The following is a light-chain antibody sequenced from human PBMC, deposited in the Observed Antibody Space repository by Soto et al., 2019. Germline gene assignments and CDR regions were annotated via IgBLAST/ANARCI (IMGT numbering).Light chain of an antibody. J-gene: IGKJ1*01. CDR2: DAS. Sequence: EKVMTQSPATLSVSPGERATLSCRASQSVSSNLAWYQQKPGQAPRLLIYDASTRATGIPARFSGSGSGTEFTLTISSLQSEDLAVYYCQQYDDWRETFGQGTKVEIK. CDR1: QSVSSN. V-gene: IGKV3-15*01. CDR3: QQYDDWRET.